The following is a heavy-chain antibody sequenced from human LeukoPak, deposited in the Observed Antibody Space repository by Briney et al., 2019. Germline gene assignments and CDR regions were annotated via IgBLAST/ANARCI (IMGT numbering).Heavy chain of an antibody. V-gene: IGHV4-39*01. CDR3: ARHYYDSGGYYSGYFDY. D-gene: IGHD3-22*01. J-gene: IGHJ4*02. Sequence: SETLPLTCTVSGGSVSSSSYYWGWIRQPPGKGLEWIASIYYSGSTYYNPSLKSPVTISVDTSKNQFSLKLTSVTAADTAVYYCARHYYDSGGYYSGYFDYWGQGTLVTVSS. CDR2: IYYSGST. CDR1: GGSVSSSSYY.